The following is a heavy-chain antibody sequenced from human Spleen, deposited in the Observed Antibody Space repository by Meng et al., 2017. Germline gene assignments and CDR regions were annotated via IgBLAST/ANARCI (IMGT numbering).Heavy chain of an antibody. CDR3: ARVLWFGQFHDAFDI. D-gene: IGHD3-10*01. J-gene: IGHJ3*02. Sequence: ASVKVSCKASGYTFTSYGISWVRQAPGQGLEWMGWINPNTGGTHSAQNFQGRVTLTSDTSVSRVDMELRSLRLDDTAVYYCARVLWFGQFHDAFDIWGQGTLVTVSS. CDR2: INPNTGGT. V-gene: IGHV1-2*02. CDR1: GYTFTSYG.